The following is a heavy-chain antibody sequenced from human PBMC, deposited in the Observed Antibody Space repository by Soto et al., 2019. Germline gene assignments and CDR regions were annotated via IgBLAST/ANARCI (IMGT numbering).Heavy chain of an antibody. Sequence: EVQLVESGGGLIQPGGSLRLSCAASGFTVSSNYMSWVRQAPGKGLEWVSVIYSGGSTYYADSVKGRFTISRDNSKNTLYLQMNSLRAEDTAVYYGARSHPAFRGVMMGWFDHWGQGTLVTVSS. V-gene: IGHV3-53*01. J-gene: IGHJ5*02. CDR1: GFTVSSNY. CDR3: ARSHPAFRGVMMGWFDH. CDR2: IYSGGST. D-gene: IGHD3-10*01.